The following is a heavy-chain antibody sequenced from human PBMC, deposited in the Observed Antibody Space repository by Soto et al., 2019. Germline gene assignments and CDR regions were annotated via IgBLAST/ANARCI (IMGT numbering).Heavy chain of an antibody. CDR2: TYYRSKYYN. Sequence: QVQLQQSGPGLVKPSQTLSLTCAISGDSVSSNSTAWNWIRQSPSRGLEWLGRTYYRSKYYNDYAVSVQSRITITPDSSKNHSSLQLNSVTPEDTDVYYCARGPIGVTGTGVFDSWGQGTLVTVSS. J-gene: IGHJ4*02. CDR3: ARGPIGVTGTGVFDS. CDR1: GDSVSSNSTA. D-gene: IGHD6-19*01. V-gene: IGHV6-1*01.